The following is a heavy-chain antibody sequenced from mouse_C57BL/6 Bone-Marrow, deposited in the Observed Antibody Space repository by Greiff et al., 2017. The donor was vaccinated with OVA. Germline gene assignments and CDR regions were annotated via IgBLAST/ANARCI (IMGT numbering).Heavy chain of an antibody. J-gene: IGHJ2*01. CDR2: IYPGSGST. CDR1: GYTFTSYW. CDR3: ARHGSSSFDS. D-gene: IGHD1-1*01. V-gene: IGHV1-55*01. Sequence: VQLKQPGAELVKPGASVKMSCKASGYTFTSYWITWVKQRPGQGLEWIGDIYPGSGSTNYNEKFKSKATLTVDTSSSTAYMQLSSLTSEDSAVYYCARHGSSSFDSWGQGTTLTVSS.